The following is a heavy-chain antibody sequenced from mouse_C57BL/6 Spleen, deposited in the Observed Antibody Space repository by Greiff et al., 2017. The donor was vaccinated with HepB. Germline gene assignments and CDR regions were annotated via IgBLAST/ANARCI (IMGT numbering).Heavy chain of an antibody. CDR3: AKARSSDCYYAMDD. D-gene: IGHD1-1*01. V-gene: IGHV1-55*01. CDR2: IYPGSGST. Sequence: QVQLQQPGAELVKPGASVKMSCKASGYTFTSYWITWVKQRPGQGLEWIGDIYPGSGSTNYNEKFKSKATLTVDTSSSTAYMQLSSLTSEDSAVYYCAKARSSDCYYAMDDWGQGTTVTVSS. CDR1: GYTFTSYW. J-gene: IGHJ4*01.